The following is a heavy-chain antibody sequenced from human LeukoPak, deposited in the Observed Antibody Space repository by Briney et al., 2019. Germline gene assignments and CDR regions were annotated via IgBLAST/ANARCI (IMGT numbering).Heavy chain of an antibody. Sequence: GGSLRLSCAASGFTFSSYGMHWVRQAPGKGLEWVAVISYDGSNKYYADSVKGRFTISRDNSKNTLYLQMNSLRAEDTAVYYCARWIGDCTNGVCRKYYFDYWGQGTLVTVSS. CDR3: ARWIGDCTNGVCRKYYFDY. V-gene: IGHV3-30*03. CDR2: ISYDGSNK. J-gene: IGHJ4*02. D-gene: IGHD2-8*01. CDR1: GFTFSSYG.